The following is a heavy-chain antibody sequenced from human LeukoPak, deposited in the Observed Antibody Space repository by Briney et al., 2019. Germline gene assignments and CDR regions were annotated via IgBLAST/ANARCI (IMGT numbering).Heavy chain of an antibody. J-gene: IGHJ4*02. CDR2: INPNSGGT. D-gene: IGHD1-26*01. CDR1: GYTFTGYY. CDR3: ARDSEELATVTYFDY. V-gene: IGHV1-2*02. Sequence: ASVKVSCKASGYTFTGYYMHWVRQAPGQGLEWMGWINPNSGGTNYAQKFQGRVTMTRDTSISTAYMELSRLRSDDTAVYYCARDSEELATVTYFDYWGQGTLVTVSS.